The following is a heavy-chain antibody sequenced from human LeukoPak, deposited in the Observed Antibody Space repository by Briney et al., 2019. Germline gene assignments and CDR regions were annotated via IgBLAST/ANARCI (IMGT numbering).Heavy chain of an antibody. V-gene: IGHV1-69*05. CDR1: GGTFSSYA. Sequence: SVKVSCKASGGTFSSYAISWVRQAPGQGLEWMGGIIPIYGTANYAQKFQGRVTITTDESTSTAYMELSSLRSEDTAVYYCAGGIDGYNLVDYWGQGTLVTVSS. J-gene: IGHJ4*02. CDR3: AGGIDGYNLVDY. D-gene: IGHD5-24*01. CDR2: IIPIYGTA.